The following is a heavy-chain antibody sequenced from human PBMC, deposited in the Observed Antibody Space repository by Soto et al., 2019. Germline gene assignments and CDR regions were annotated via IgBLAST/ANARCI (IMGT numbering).Heavy chain of an antibody. CDR1: GGFFSRDA. V-gene: IGHV4-34*01. CDR2: INHSGST. Sequence: PSEARSVTWSGYGGFFSRDAWIVSRHPQEKGLEWIGEINHSGSTNYNPSLKSRVTISVETSKNQFSLKLSSVTAADTAVYYCARGYGRLFAYWGQG. J-gene: IGHJ4*02. D-gene: IGHD3-10*01. CDR3: ARGYGRLFAY.